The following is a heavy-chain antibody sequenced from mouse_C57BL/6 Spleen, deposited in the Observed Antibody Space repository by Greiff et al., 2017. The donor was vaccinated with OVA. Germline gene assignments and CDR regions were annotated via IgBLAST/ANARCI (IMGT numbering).Heavy chain of an antibody. J-gene: IGHJ1*03. Sequence: QVTLKESGPGILQSSQTLSLTCSFSGFSLSTSGMGVSWIRQPSGKGLEWLAHIYWDDDKRYNPSLKSRLTISKDTSRNQVFLKITSVDTADTATYYCARRNYYGSSFDVWGTGTTVTVSS. CDR1: GFSLSTSGMG. V-gene: IGHV8-12*01. CDR3: ARRNYYGSSFDV. CDR2: IYWDDDK. D-gene: IGHD1-1*01.